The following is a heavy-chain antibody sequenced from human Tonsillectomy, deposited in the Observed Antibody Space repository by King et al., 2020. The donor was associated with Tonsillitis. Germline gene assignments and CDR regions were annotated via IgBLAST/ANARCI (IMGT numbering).Heavy chain of an antibody. CDR1: GLTFSDYY. CDR2: ISSSSSYT. Sequence: VQLVESGGGLVKPGGSLRLSCAASGLTFSDYYMSWIRQAPGKGLEWVSYISSSSSYTNYAESVKGRFTISRDNAKNSLYLQMTRLRAEDTAVYYCAAGWRYFDLWGRGTLVTVSS. V-gene: IGHV3-11*06. J-gene: IGHJ2*01. CDR3: AAGWRYFDL.